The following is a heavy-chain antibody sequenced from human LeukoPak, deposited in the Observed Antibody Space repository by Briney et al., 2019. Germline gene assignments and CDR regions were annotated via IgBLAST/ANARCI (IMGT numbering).Heavy chain of an antibody. CDR2: IFPGESDT. D-gene: IGHD2-8*02. Sequence: TGESLKISCQASGYTFTNYWIGWVRQMPGEGLEWMGRIFPGESDTTYSPSFQGQVTITADKSTNTAFLQWRSLKASDTAIYYCARHLSETYWAGRIDPFDIWGHGTMVTVSS. V-gene: IGHV5-51*01. CDR1: GYTFTNYW. CDR3: ARHLSETYWAGRIDPFDI. J-gene: IGHJ3*02.